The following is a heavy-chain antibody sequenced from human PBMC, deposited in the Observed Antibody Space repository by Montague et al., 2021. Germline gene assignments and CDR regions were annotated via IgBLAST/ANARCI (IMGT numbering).Heavy chain of an antibody. CDR1: GFTFSSYD. Sequence: SLRLSCAASGFTFSSYDMHWVRQATGKGLEWVSAIGTAGDTYYPASVKGRFSISAEDAKNSLYLQMNSLRAGDTAVYYCARGAHSSGYFGYYYYYGMDVWGQGTTVTVSS. CDR2: IGTAGDT. D-gene: IGHD3-22*01. V-gene: IGHV3-13*04. CDR3: ARGAHSSGYFGYYYYYGMDV. J-gene: IGHJ6*01.